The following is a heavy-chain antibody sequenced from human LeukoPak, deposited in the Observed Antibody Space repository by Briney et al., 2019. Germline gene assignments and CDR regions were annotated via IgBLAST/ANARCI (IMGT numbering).Heavy chain of an antibody. CDR1: GYSISSGYY. D-gene: IGHD6-19*01. CDR3: ARGYNSGWYAY. J-gene: IGHJ4*02. CDR2: IYHAGST. Sequence: SETLSLTCTVSGYSISSGYYWGWIRQSPGKGLEWIGSIYHAGSTFHNPSLKSRVTISVDTSKNQFSLKVNSVTAADTAVYYCARGYNSGWYAYWGQGTLVTVSS. V-gene: IGHV4-38-2*02.